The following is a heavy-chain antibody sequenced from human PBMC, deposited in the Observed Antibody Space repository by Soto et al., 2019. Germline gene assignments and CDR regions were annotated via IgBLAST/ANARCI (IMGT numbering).Heavy chain of an antibody. J-gene: IGHJ5*02. CDR3: GHTSGWTHTP. D-gene: IGHD5-18*01. CDR1: GFSLSTSAVG. CDR2: LYWNDDN. Sequence: QITLKESGPTLVKPTQTLTLNCTFSGFSLSTSAVGVAWIRQPPGKALEWLALLYWNDDNRYSPSLKSRLTVTKDTPKNQAILTMTNMDPVDTATYYCGHTSGWTHTPWGQGTLVPVSS. V-gene: IGHV2-5*01.